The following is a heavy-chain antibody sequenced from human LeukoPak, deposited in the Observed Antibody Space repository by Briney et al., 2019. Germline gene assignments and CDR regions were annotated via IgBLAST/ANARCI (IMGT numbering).Heavy chain of an antibody. CDR2: ITYDGYYK. J-gene: IGHJ1*01. CDR1: GFTFTSYG. D-gene: IGHD3-22*01. CDR3: ARSTPYYRRGYYYAIAYFPH. Sequence: GGSPRLSCAASGFTFTSYGMHWVRQSPGKGLEWVALITYDGYYKYYSDSAKGRFTISSDTSKNTLYLQMKSLRAEDTAVYYFARSTPYYRRGYYYAIAYFPHWGQGTLVTVTS. V-gene: IGHV3-30*03.